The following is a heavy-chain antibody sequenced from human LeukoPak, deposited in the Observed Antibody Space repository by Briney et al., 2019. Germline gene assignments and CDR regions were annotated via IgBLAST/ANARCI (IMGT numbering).Heavy chain of an antibody. CDR3: ARGGGYSSPFNY. CDR1: GGSISSYY. D-gene: IGHD5-18*01. CDR2: IYYSGST. Sequence: SETLSLTCTVSGGSISSYYWSWIRQPPGEGLEWIGYIYYSGSTNYNPSLKSRVTISVDTSKNQFSLKLSSVTAADTAVYYCARGGGYSSPFNYWGQGTLVTVSS. V-gene: IGHV4-59*01. J-gene: IGHJ4*02.